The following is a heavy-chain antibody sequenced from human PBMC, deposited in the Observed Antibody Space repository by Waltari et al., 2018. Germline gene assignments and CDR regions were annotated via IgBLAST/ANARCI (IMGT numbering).Heavy chain of an antibody. Sequence: EAQLVQSGGGLAPPGGSLSLSCAAYGFTFGNYWMTWVRQAPGKGLEWVANIKEDGSERSYVESVKGRFTISRDNTQRSLFLQMNSLRVEDTGVYYCVSNLFEKWGQGALVTVSS. J-gene: IGHJ4*02. CDR3: VSNLFEK. V-gene: IGHV3-7*01. CDR2: IKEDGSER. CDR1: GFTFGNYW. D-gene: IGHD3-16*01.